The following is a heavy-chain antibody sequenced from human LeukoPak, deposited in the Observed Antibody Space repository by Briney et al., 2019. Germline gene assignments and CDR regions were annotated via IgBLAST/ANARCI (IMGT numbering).Heavy chain of an antibody. V-gene: IGHV3-7*01. J-gene: IGHJ4*02. Sequence: HTGGSLRLSCAASGFTFSSYWMSWVRQAPGKGLEWVANIKQDGSEKYYVDSVKGRFTISRDNAKNSLYLQMNSLRAEDTAVYYCARDLVTTSVGFDYWGQGTLVTVSS. CDR1: GFTFSSYW. CDR3: ARDLVTTSVGFDY. D-gene: IGHD4-17*01. CDR2: IKQDGSEK.